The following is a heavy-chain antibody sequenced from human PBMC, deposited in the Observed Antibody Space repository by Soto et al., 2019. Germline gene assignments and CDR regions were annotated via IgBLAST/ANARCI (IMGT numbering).Heavy chain of an antibody. CDR1: GFTFTSSA. CDR2: IVVGSGNT. J-gene: IGHJ6*02. D-gene: IGHD4-17*01. Sequence: GASVKVSCKASGFTFTSSAVQWVRPARGQRLEWIGWIVVGSGNTNYAQKFQERVTITRDMSTSTAYMELSSLRSEDTAVYYCAAVGTTVVTPYYYYGMDVWGQGTTVTVSS. V-gene: IGHV1-58*01. CDR3: AAVGTTVVTPYYYYGMDV.